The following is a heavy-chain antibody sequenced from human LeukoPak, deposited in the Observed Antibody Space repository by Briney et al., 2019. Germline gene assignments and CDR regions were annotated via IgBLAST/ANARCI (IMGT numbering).Heavy chain of an antibody. Sequence: SQTLSLTCTVSGGSISSGDYYWNWIRQPPGKGLEWIGYIYYSGTTYYNPSLKSRITISMHTSKNQFSLKLSSVTAADTAVYYCARDWGESENYFDSWGQGTLVTVSS. CDR3: ARDWGESENYFDS. J-gene: IGHJ4*02. V-gene: IGHV4-30-4*08. D-gene: IGHD3-10*01. CDR2: IYYSGTT. CDR1: GGSISSGDYY.